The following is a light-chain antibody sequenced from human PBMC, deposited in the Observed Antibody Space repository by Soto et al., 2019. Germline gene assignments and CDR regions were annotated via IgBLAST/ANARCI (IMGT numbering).Light chain of an antibody. CDR3: QQANSFPWT. J-gene: IGKJ1*01. V-gene: IGKV1-39*01. Sequence: DIQMTQSPSSLSASVGDRVTITCRASQSISSYLNWYQQKPGKAPKLLIYKASTLKSGVPSRFSGSGSGTDFTLTISSLQPEDFATYYCQQANSFPWTFGQGTKVDIK. CDR2: KAS. CDR1: QSISSY.